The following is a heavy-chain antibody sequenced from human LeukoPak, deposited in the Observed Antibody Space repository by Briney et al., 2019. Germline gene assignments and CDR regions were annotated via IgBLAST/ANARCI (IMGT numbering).Heavy chain of an antibody. CDR2: IYYSGST. D-gene: IGHD4/OR15-4a*01. Sequence: SQTLSLTCTVSGGSISSGDYYWSWIRQPPGKGLEWIGYIYYSGSTYYNPSLKSRVTISVDTSKNQFSRKLSSVTAADTAVYYCASVIADYGGEWFDPWGQGTLVTVSS. CDR3: ASVIADYGGEWFDP. V-gene: IGHV4-30-4*01. CDR1: GGSISSGDYY. J-gene: IGHJ5*02.